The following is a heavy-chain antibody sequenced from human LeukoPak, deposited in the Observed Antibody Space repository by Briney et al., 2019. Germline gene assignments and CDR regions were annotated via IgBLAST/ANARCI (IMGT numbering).Heavy chain of an antibody. CDR1: GGSFSGYY. CDR2: INHSGST. CDR3: ARGRRKGMATIGSFDY. J-gene: IGHJ4*02. D-gene: IGHD5-24*01. Sequence: NPSETLSLTCAVYGGSFSGYYWSWIRQPPGKGLEWIGEINHSGSTNYNPSLKSRVTISVDTSKNQFSLELSSVTAADTAVYYCARGRRKGMATIGSFDYWGQGTLVTVSS. V-gene: IGHV4-34*01.